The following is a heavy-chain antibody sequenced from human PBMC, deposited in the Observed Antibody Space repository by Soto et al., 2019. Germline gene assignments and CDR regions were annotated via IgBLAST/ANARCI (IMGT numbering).Heavy chain of an antibody. V-gene: IGHV1-18*01. J-gene: IGHJ4*02. Sequence: QVQLVHSGAEVKKPGASVKVSCKASGYTFTSYGISWVRQAPGQGLEWMGWISAYNGNTNYAQKLQGRVTMTTDTSTSTAYMELRSLRSDDTAVYYCARENDIWTSYYSPLFDFWGQGTLVTVAS. CDR2: ISAYNGNT. D-gene: IGHD3-9*01. CDR1: GYTFTSYG. CDR3: ARENDIWTSYYSPLFDF.